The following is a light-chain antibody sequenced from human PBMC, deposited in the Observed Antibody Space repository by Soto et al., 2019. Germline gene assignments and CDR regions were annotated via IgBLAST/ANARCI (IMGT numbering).Light chain of an antibody. CDR3: QKYNSAPWT. CDR1: QDISNY. Sequence: DIQMTQSPSSLSASVGDRVTITCRARQDISNYLAWYQKKPGKVPKLLIYEASTLQSWVPSRFSGSGSGTDFTLTISSLQPEDVATYYCQKYNSAPWTFGQGTKVESK. V-gene: IGKV1-27*01. J-gene: IGKJ1*01. CDR2: EAS.